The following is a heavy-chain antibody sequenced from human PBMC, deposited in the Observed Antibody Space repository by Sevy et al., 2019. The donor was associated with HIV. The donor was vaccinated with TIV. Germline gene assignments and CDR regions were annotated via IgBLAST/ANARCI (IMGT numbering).Heavy chain of an antibody. D-gene: IGHD1-7*01. J-gene: IGHJ4*02. V-gene: IGHV1-2*02. CDR1: GYTFTGYY. CDR2: INPNSGGT. CDR3: VRDMELVDEGTLEFYY. Sequence: ASVKVSCKASGYTFTGYYMHWVRQAPGQGLEWMGWINPNSGGTNYAQKFQGRVTMTRDTSISTAYMELSRLRSDDTALYYCVRDMELVDEGTLEFYYWGQGTLVTVSS.